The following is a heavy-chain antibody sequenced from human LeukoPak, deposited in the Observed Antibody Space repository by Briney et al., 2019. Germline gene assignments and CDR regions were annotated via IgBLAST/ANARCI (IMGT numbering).Heavy chain of an antibody. CDR3: AREVGATTPNWFDP. V-gene: IGHV4-38-2*01. Sequence: PSETLSLTCAVSGYSISSGYSWGWIRQPPGKGLEWIGNIYHSGSSYYNPSLKSRVTMSVDMSKNQFSLKLSSVTAADTAAYYCAREVGATTPNWFDPWGQGTLVTVSS. D-gene: IGHD1-26*01. J-gene: IGHJ5*02. CDR2: IYHSGSS. CDR1: GYSISSGYS.